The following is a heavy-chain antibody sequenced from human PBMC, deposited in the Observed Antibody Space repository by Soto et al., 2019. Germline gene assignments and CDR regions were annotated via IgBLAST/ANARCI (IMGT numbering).Heavy chain of an antibody. Sequence: QVQLVQSGAEVKQPGSSVKVSCKASGGTFSSYAISWVRQAPGQGLEWMGGIIPIFGTANYAQKFQGRVTITADESTSTAYMELSSLRSEDTAVYYCARGYSGYDEGEKNYYYYGMDVWGQGTTVTVSS. CDR2: IIPIFGTA. CDR1: GGTFSSYA. D-gene: IGHD5-12*01. J-gene: IGHJ6*02. V-gene: IGHV1-69*01. CDR3: ARGYSGYDEGEKNYYYYGMDV.